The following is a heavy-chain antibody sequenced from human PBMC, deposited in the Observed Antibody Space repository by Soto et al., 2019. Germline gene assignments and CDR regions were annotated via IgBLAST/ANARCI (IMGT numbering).Heavy chain of an antibody. J-gene: IGHJ4*02. D-gene: IGHD3-22*01. CDR2: ISYDGSNK. Sequence: GGSLRLSCAASGFTFSSYGMHWVRQAPGKGLEWVAVISYDGSNKYYADSVKGRFTISRDNSKNTLYLQMNSLRAEDTAVYYCAKDLRTYYYDSGFDYWGQGXLVTVSS. V-gene: IGHV3-30*18. CDR3: AKDLRTYYYDSGFDY. CDR1: GFTFSSYG.